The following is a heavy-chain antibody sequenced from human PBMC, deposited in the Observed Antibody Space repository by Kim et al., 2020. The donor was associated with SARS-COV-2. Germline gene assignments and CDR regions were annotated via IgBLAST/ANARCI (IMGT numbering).Heavy chain of an antibody. CDR3: ARLVVPAAAAPAGFDP. D-gene: IGHD2-2*01. CDR1: GGSISSSSNY. V-gene: IGHV4-39*01. J-gene: IGHJ5*02. CDR2: IYYSGST. Sequence: SETLSLTCTVSGGSISSSSNYWGWIRQPPGKGLEWIGSIYYSGSTYYNPSLKSRVTISVDTSKNQFSLKLSSVTAAATAVYYCARLVVPAAAAPAGFDPWGQGTLLTVSS.